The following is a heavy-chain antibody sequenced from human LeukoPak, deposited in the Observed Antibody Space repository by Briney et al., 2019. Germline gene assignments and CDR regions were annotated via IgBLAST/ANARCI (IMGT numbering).Heavy chain of an antibody. CDR1: GGSISSYY. J-gene: IGHJ4*02. CDR2: IYTSGST. V-gene: IGHV4-4*07. D-gene: IGHD4-17*01. Sequence: SETLSLTCTVSGGSISSYYWSWIRQPAGEGLEWIGRIYTSGSTNYNPSLKSRVTMSVDTSKNQFSLKLSSVTAADTAVYYCARDRDYGDYFDYWGQGTLVTVSS. CDR3: ARDRDYGDYFDY.